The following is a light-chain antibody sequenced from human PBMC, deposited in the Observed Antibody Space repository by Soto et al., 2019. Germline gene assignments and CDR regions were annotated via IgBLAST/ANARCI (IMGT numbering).Light chain of an antibody. J-gene: IGKJ1*01. CDR3: QQYDNLTWT. Sequence: DIQMTHSPSSLSASVGDRVTMTCQASQDISNYLNWYQQKPGKAPKLLIYDASNLETGVPSRFSGSGSGTDFTFTISSLQPEDIATYYCQQYDNLTWTFGQGTKVDI. CDR1: QDISNY. CDR2: DAS. V-gene: IGKV1-33*01.